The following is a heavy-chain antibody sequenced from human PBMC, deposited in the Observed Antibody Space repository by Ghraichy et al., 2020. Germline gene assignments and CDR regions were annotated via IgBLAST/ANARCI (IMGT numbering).Heavy chain of an antibody. CDR3: ARGLPPVFVVVPAARGWFDP. CDR1: GGSFSGYY. V-gene: IGHV4-34*01. CDR2: INHSGST. Sequence: SQTLSLTCAVYGGSFSGYYWSWIRQPPGKGLEWGGEINHSGSTNYNPSLKSRVTISVDTSKNQFSLKLSSVTAADTAVYYCARGLPPVFVVVPAARGWFDPWGQGTLVTVSS. J-gene: IGHJ5*02. D-gene: IGHD2-2*01.